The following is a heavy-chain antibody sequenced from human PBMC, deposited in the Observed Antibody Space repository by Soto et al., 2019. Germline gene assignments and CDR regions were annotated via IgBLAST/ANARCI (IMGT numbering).Heavy chain of an antibody. J-gene: IGHJ5*02. Sequence: ASVKVSCKVSGYTLTELSMHWVRQAPGKGLEWMGGFDPEDGETIYAQKFQGRVTMTEDTSTDTAYMELSSLRSEDTAVYYCATGPITIFGVARGGWFDPWGQGTLVTVSS. CDR3: ATGPITIFGVARGGWFDP. V-gene: IGHV1-24*01. CDR1: GYTLTELS. CDR2: FDPEDGET. D-gene: IGHD3-3*01.